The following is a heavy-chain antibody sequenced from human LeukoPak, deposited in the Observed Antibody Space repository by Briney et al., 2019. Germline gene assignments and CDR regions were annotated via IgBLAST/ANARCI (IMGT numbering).Heavy chain of an antibody. CDR3: ARCYDFWSGTPFDP. CDR2: IYYSGST. J-gene: IGHJ5*02. CDR1: GGSIRNYY. V-gene: IGHV4-59*01. D-gene: IGHD3-3*01. Sequence: PSETLSLTCSASGGSIRNYYWIWIRQPPGKGLEWIGYIYYSGSTNYNPSLKSRITMSVDTSKNQFSLKLSSVTAADTAVYYCARCYDFWSGTPFDPWGQGTLVTVSS.